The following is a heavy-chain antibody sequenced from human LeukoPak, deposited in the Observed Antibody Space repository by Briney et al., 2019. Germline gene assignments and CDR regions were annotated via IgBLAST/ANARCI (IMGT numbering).Heavy chain of an antibody. V-gene: IGHV4-38-2*02. Sequence: PSETLSLTCTVSGYSISSGYYWGWIRPPPGKGLEWIGSIYHSGSTYYNPSLKSRVTISVDTSKNQFSLKLSSVTAADTAVYYCARWPPSTGDYWGQGTLVTVSS. J-gene: IGHJ4*02. CDR3: ARWPPSTGDY. D-gene: IGHD3-10*01. CDR2: IYHSGST. CDR1: GYSISSGYY.